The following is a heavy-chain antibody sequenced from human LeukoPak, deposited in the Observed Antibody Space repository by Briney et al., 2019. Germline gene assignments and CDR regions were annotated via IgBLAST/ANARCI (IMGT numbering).Heavy chain of an antibody. Sequence: GGSLRLSCAASGFTFSSYAMSWVRQAPGKGLEWVSAISGSGGSTYYADSVKGRFTISRDNSKNTLYLQMNSLRAEDTVVYYCAKGSGKQWLVLYPLDYWGQGTLVTVSS. V-gene: IGHV3-23*01. D-gene: IGHD6-19*01. J-gene: IGHJ4*02. CDR2: ISGSGGST. CDR3: AKGSGKQWLVLYPLDY. CDR1: GFTFSSYA.